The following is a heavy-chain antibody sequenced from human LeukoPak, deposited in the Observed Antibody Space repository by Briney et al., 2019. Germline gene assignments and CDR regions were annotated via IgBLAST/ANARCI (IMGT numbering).Heavy chain of an antibody. CDR2: INHSGST. V-gene: IGHV4-34*01. CDR3: ARGYIPAAMFDP. D-gene: IGHD2-2*01. CDR1: GGSFSGYY. Sequence: PSETLSLTCAVYGGSFSGYYWSWIRQPPGKGLEWIGEINHSGSTNYNPSLKSRVTISVDKSKNQFSLKLSSVTAADTAVYYCARGYIPAAMFDPWGQGTLVTVSS. J-gene: IGHJ5*02.